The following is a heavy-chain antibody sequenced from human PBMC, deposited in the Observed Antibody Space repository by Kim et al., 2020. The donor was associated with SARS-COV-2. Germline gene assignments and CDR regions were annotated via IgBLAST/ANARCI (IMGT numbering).Heavy chain of an antibody. J-gene: IGHJ6*02. Sequence: SVKVSCKASGCTFSSYAISWVRQAPGQGLEWMGGIIPIFGTANYAQKFQGRVTITADESTSTAYMELSSLRSEDTAVYYCARGGYSLRLYYYYGMDVWGQGPTVPVSS. CDR1: GCTFSSYA. D-gene: IGHD5-18*01. CDR3: ARGGYSLRLYYYYGMDV. CDR2: IIPIFGTA. V-gene: IGHV1-69*13.